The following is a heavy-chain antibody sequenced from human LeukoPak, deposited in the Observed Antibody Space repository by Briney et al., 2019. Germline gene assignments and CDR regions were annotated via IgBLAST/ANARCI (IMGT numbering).Heavy chain of an antibody. V-gene: IGHV1-69*13. CDR2: IIPIFGTA. D-gene: IGHD3-10*01. CDR1: GGTFISYA. J-gene: IGHJ6*04. CDR3: ARDTYYGSREGGMDV. Sequence: SVKVFFTASGGTFISYAISWVRQTPGQGREWMGGIIPIFGTANYAQKFQGRATITADESTSTAYMELSSLRSEDTAVYYCARDTYYGSREGGMDVWGKATTVTVSS.